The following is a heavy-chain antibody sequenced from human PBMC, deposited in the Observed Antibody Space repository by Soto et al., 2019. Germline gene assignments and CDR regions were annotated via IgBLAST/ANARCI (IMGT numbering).Heavy chain of an antibody. CDR3: ARHKDTSSRYLLPDF. V-gene: IGHV4-39*01. J-gene: IGHJ4*02. CDR1: GGSISSRSYY. CDR2: IYYSGNA. Sequence: SETLSLTCTVSGGSISSRSYYWGWIRQPPGKGLEWIGSIYYSGNAYYNPSLKSRVAVSVDTSKNQFSLKVTSVTATDTAVYYCARHKDTSSRYLLPDFWGQGTLVTVSS. D-gene: IGHD6-13*01.